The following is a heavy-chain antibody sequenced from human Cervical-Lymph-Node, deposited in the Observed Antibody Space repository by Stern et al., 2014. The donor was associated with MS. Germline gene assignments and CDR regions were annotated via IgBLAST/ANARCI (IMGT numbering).Heavy chain of an antibody. D-gene: IGHD3-3*01. CDR2: ITWNSVSV. Sequence: VQLVQSGGGLVQPGRSLRLSCAASGFTFDDYAMHLVRQAPGHGLEWGSGITWNSVSVGYADSVKGRFTISRDNAKNSLYLQMNSLRGDDTALYYCAKGSGGSGYYPVALDYWGQGTLVTVSS. CDR1: GFTFDDYA. J-gene: IGHJ4*02. CDR3: AKGSGGSGYYPVALDY. V-gene: IGHV3-9*01.